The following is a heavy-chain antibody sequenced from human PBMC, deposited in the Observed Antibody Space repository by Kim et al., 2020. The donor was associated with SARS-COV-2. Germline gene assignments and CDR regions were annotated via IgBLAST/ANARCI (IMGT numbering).Heavy chain of an antibody. Sequence: GGSLRLSCAASGFTFSDYYMSWIRQAPGKGLEWVSYISSSGSTIYYADSVKGRFTISRDNAKNSLYLQMNSLRAEDTAVYYCVSTGYDFWSGYYYYYMDVWGKGTTVTVSS. CDR1: GFTFSDYY. CDR2: ISSSGSTI. J-gene: IGHJ6*03. D-gene: IGHD3-3*01. V-gene: IGHV3-11*01. CDR3: VSTGYDFWSGYYYYYMDV.